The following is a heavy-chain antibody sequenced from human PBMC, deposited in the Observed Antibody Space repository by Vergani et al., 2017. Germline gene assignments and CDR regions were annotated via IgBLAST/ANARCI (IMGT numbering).Heavy chain of an antibody. V-gene: IGHV3-7*01. Sequence: EVQLVESGGGLVQPGGSLRLSCAASGFTFSSYWMSWFRQAPGKGLEWVANIKQDGSEKYYVDSVKGRFTISRDNAKNSLYLQMNSLRAEDTAVYYCAKDRDVLRYFDWLGGFDYWGQGTLVTVSS. CDR3: AKDRDVLRYFDWLGGFDY. CDR1: GFTFSSYW. CDR2: IKQDGSEK. J-gene: IGHJ4*02. D-gene: IGHD3-9*01.